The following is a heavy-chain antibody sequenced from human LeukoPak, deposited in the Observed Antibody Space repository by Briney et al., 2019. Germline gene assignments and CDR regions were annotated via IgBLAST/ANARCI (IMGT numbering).Heavy chain of an antibody. CDR1: GYSFASHW. J-gene: IGHJ5*02. D-gene: IGHD6-19*01. CDR2: IYPGDSDT. CDR3: ARWGQTEQWLNWFDP. Sequence: GESLKISCKGSGYSFASHWIGWVRQMPGKGLEWMGIIYPGDSDTRYSPSFQGQVTISADKSISTAYLQWSSLKASDTAMYYCARWGQTEQWLNWFDPWGQGTLVTVSS. V-gene: IGHV5-51*01.